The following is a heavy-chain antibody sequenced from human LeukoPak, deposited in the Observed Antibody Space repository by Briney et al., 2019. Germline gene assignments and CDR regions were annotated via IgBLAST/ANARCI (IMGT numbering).Heavy chain of an antibody. Sequence: GGSLRPSCAASGFTFSSYAMSWVRQAPGKGLEWVSAISGSGGSTYYADSVKGRFTISRDNSKNTLYLQMNSLRAEDTAVYYCAKVYQPSYYDILTGYFDYWGQGTLVTVSS. V-gene: IGHV3-23*01. D-gene: IGHD3-9*01. CDR3: AKVYQPSYYDILTGYFDY. J-gene: IGHJ4*02. CDR2: ISGSGGST. CDR1: GFTFSSYA.